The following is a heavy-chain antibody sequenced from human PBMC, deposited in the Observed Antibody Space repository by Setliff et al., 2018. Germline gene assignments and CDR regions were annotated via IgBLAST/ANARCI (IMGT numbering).Heavy chain of an antibody. Sequence: PGGSLRLSCSASGFSFSNTKMSWVRQAPGKGLEWVGRIKTTADGGTIEYAAAVKGRFTVSRDDSTNTLFLQMNSLKTEDTAVYYCARAPGRNIRGDYWGQGALVTVSS. D-gene: IGHD3-10*01. CDR2: IKTTADGGTI. CDR1: GFSFSNTK. V-gene: IGHV3-15*01. CDR3: ARAPGRNIRGDY. J-gene: IGHJ4*02.